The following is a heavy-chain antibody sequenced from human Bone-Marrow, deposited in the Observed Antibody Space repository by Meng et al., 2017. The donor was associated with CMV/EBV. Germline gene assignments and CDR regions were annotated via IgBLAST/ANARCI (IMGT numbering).Heavy chain of an antibody. Sequence: GESLKISCEASGFGFSDYWMHWVRQDPGKGLMWVSRISDDGTNTDYAESVKGRFTISRDNAKSTLYLQMNSLRAEDTAVYYCARETTIVVVPAAMLPTSVNDAFDIWGQGTMVTVSS. D-gene: IGHD2-2*01. CDR2: ISDDGTNT. J-gene: IGHJ3*02. V-gene: IGHV3-74*01. CDR1: GFGFSDYW. CDR3: ARETTIVVVPAAMLPTSVNDAFDI.